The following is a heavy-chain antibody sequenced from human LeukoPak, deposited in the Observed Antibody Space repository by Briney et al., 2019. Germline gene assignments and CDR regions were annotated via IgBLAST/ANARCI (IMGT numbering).Heavy chain of an antibody. CDR3: ARDYDYVWGSLAFDI. CDR1: GGSISSGGYS. Sequence: SQTLSLTCAVSGGSISSGGYSWSWIRQPPGKGLEWIGYIYHSGSTYYNPSLKSRVTISVDTSKNQFSLKLSSVTAADTAVYYCARDYDYVWGSLAFDIWGQGTMVTVSS. CDR2: IYHSGST. D-gene: IGHD3-16*01. J-gene: IGHJ3*02. V-gene: IGHV4-30-2*01.